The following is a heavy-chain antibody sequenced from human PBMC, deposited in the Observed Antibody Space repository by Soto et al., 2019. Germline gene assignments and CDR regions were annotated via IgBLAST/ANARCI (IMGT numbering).Heavy chain of an antibody. CDR3: ARQLYDSDTGPHFQYYFDP. V-gene: IGHV5-10-1*01. CDR1: GYSFAGYW. Sequence: GESLKISCKGSGYSFAGYWITWVRQKPGKGLEWMGRIDPSDSQTYYSPSFRGHVTISVTKSITTVFLQWSSLRASDTAMYYCARQLYDSDTGPHFQYYFDPWGQGTPVTVSS. J-gene: IGHJ4*02. CDR2: IDPSDSQT. D-gene: IGHD3-22*01.